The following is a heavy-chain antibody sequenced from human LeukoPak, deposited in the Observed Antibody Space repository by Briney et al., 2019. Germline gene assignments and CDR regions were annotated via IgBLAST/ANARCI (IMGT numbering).Heavy chain of an antibody. J-gene: IGHJ3*02. CDR3: ATSMHGYCSGGSCYGAFDI. V-gene: IGHV4-59*01. Sequence: KSSETLALTCTVSGVSISNYYWSWIRQPPGKGLEWIGYIYYSGSTNYNPSLKSRVTISVDTSKNQFSLKLSSVTAADTAVYYCATSMHGYCSGGSCYGAFDIWGQGIMVTVSS. D-gene: IGHD2-15*01. CDR1: GVSISNYY. CDR2: IYYSGST.